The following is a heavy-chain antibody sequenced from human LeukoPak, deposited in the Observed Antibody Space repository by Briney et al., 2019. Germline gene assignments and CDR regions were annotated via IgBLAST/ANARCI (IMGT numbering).Heavy chain of an antibody. CDR2: INHSGST. CDR3: ARHGQQLVGGGRREYDY. D-gene: IGHD6-13*01. Sequence: SETLSLTCTVSGGSIGSFFWSWIRQPPGKGLEWIGEINHSGSTNYNPSLKSRVTISVDTSKNQFSLKLSSVTAADTAVYYCARHGQQLVGGGRREYDYWGQGTLVTVSS. J-gene: IGHJ4*02. V-gene: IGHV4-34*01. CDR1: GGSIGSFF.